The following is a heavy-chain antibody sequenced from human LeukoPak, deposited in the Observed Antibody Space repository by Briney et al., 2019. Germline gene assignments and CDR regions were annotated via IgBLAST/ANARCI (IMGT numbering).Heavy chain of an antibody. CDR1: GFTFSSYG. CDR2: IQYDGSNK. Sequence: GGSLRLSCAASGFTFSSYGMHWVRQAPGKGLEWVAFIQYDGSNKYCADSVKGRFTISRDNSKNTLYLQMNSLRAEDTAVYYCASQYPEDTSGYYPPDYRGQGTLVTVSS. V-gene: IGHV3-30*02. D-gene: IGHD3-22*01. J-gene: IGHJ4*02. CDR3: ASQYPEDTSGYYPPDY.